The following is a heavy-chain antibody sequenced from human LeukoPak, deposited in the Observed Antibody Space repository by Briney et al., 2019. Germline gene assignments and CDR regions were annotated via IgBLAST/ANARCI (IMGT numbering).Heavy chain of an antibody. CDR3: AKSRESYRDAFDI. J-gene: IGHJ3*02. V-gene: IGHV3-23*01. CDR2: TSGSGGST. CDR1: GFTFSSYA. D-gene: IGHD5-18*01. Sequence: HPGGSPRLSCAASGFTFSSYAMSWVRQAPGKGLEWVSATSGSGGSTYYADSVKGRFTISRDNSKNTLYLQMNSLRAEDTAVYYCAKSRESYRDAFDIWGQGTMVTVSS.